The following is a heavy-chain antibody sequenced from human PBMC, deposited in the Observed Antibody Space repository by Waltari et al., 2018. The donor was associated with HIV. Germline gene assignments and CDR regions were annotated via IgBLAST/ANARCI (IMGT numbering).Heavy chain of an antibody. Sequence: EVQLLESGGGLVQPGGSLRLSCAASGFTFSSYAMSWVREAPGKGLEWVSASGGSGGITYYADSVKGRFTISRDNSKNTLYLQMNSLRAEDTAVYYCAKDYLEQQLVRGEFDYWGQGTLVTVSS. V-gene: IGHV3-23*01. CDR1: GFTFSSYA. CDR3: AKDYLEQQLVRGEFDY. D-gene: IGHD6-13*01. J-gene: IGHJ4*02. CDR2: SGGSGGIT.